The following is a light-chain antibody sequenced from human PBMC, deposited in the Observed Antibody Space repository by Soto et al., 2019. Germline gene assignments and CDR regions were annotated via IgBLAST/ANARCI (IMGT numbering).Light chain of an antibody. V-gene: IGKV3-15*01. J-gene: IGKJ1*01. Sequence: EIALTQSPATLSVSPGDKDTLSCLASQSVSSKSAWYQQKPGEDPCLLIYGASTRATGSPARFSGSGSGTEFTLTISSLQSEDIAVYNCQQYNNWPPGTFGQGTK. CDR3: QQYNNWPPGT. CDR2: GAS. CDR1: QSVSSK.